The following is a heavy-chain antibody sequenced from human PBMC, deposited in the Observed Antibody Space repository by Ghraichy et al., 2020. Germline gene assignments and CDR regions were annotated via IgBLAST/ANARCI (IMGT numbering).Heavy chain of an antibody. CDR1: GYTFTSYG. D-gene: IGHD2-2*01. J-gene: IGHJ4*02. V-gene: IGHV1-18*01. CDR3: ARGHYHCSSTSCFDSSFDF. CDR2: ISAYNGNT. Sequence: ASVKVSCKASGYTFTSYGISWVRQAPGQGLEWMGWISAYNGNTNYAQKLQGRVTMTTDTSTSTAYMELRSLRSDDTAVYHCARGHYHCSSTSCFDSSFDFWGQGTLVTVSS.